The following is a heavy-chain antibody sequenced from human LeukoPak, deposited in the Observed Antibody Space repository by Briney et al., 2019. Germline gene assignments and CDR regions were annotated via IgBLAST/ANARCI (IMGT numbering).Heavy chain of an antibody. CDR1: GGSFSTRF. J-gene: IGHJ2*01. D-gene: IGHD3-22*01. CDR3: ARVAGLYYEGSGYQGYFHL. Sequence: SETRSPTCTVSGGSFSTRFSRWIGQPPGRGLEWIGYIYYTGSTNHNPSLKSRVTMSVHTSMNQFSLKLTSVTAADTAVYYCARVAGLYYEGSGYQGYFHLWGRGALVTVSS. CDR2: IYYTGST. V-gene: IGHV4-59*11.